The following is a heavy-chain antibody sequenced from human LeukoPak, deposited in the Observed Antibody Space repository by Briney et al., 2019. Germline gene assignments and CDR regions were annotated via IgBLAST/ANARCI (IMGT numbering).Heavy chain of an antibody. Sequence: GSSVKVSCKASGYTFTSYYMHWVRQAPGQGLEWMGWINPNSGGTNYAQKFQGRVTMTRDTSISTAYMELSRLRSDDTAVYYCARLRYSTRGVNWFDPWGQGTLVTVSS. CDR1: GYTFTSYY. D-gene: IGHD3-9*01. CDR2: INPNSGGT. V-gene: IGHV1-2*02. J-gene: IGHJ5*02. CDR3: ARLRYSTRGVNWFDP.